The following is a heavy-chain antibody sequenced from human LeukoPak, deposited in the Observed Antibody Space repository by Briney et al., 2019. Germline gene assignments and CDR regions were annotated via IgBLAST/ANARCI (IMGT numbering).Heavy chain of an antibody. D-gene: IGHD6-13*01. Sequence: ASVKVSCKASGYTFTGYYMHWVRQAPGQGLEWMGWINPNSGGTNYAQKFQGRVTMTRDTSISTAYMELSRLRSDDTAVYYCARLGGGIGVAAAGTTWFDPWGQGTLVTVSS. CDR3: ARLGGGIGVAAAGTTWFDP. CDR1: GYTFTGYY. CDR2: INPNSGGT. J-gene: IGHJ5*02. V-gene: IGHV1-2*02.